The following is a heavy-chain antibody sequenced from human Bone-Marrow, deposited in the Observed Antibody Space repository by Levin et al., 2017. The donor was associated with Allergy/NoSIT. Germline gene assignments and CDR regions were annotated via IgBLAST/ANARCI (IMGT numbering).Heavy chain of an antibody. CDR3: ARDRLTIFGVANAFDI. J-gene: IGHJ3*02. D-gene: IGHD3-3*01. V-gene: IGHV3-9*01. Sequence: GGSLRLSCAASGFTLEDYAMHWVRQGPGKGLEWVSGISWNSGNIVYADSVKGRFSISRDNAKNSLHLQMNSLRGEDTAFYYCARDRLTIFGVANAFDIWGQGTMVTVSS. CDR2: ISWNSGNI. CDR1: GFTLEDYA.